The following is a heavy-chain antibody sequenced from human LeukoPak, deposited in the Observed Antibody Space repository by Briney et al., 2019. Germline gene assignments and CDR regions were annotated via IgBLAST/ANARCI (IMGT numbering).Heavy chain of an antibody. CDR1: GFTVSSNY. D-gene: IGHD3-3*01. CDR3: ARVRFAIIDY. Sequence: GGSLRLSCAASGFTVSSNYMSWVRQAPGKGLEWVSVIYSGGSAYYADSVKGRFTISRDNSKNTLYLQMNSLRAEDTAVYYCARVRFAIIDYWGQGTLVTVSS. V-gene: IGHV3-53*01. J-gene: IGHJ4*02. CDR2: IYSGGSA.